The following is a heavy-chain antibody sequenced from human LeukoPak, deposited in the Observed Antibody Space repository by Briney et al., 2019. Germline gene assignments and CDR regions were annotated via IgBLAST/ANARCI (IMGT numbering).Heavy chain of an antibody. J-gene: IGHJ4*02. CDR2: ISAYNGST. D-gene: IGHD2-15*01. Sequence: GASVKVSCKASGYTFTSYGISWVRQAPGQGLEWMGWISAYNGSTNYAQKLQGRVTMTTDTSTSTAYMELRSLRSDDTAVYYCARDNAFAKVVAAISHLDYWGQGALVTVSS. CDR3: ARDNAFAKVVAAISHLDY. CDR1: GYTFTSYG. V-gene: IGHV1-18*01.